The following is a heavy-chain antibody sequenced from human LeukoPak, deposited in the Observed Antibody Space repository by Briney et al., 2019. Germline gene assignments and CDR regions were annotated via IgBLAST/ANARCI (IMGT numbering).Heavy chain of an antibody. CDR2: VWYDGINK. V-gene: IGHV3-33*01. J-gene: IGHJ4*02. CDR3: ARNPYGAQVPDY. Sequence: PGRSLRLSCAASVFTFSTYVIHWVRQAPGKGLEWVAVVWYDGINKYYADSVKGRFTISRDNSKNTVYLQMNSLRAEDTAVYYCARNPYGAQVPDYWGQGTLVTVSS. D-gene: IGHD4-17*01. CDR1: VFTFSTYV.